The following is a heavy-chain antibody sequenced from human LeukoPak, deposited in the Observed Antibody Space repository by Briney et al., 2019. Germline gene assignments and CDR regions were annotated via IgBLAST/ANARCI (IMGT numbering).Heavy chain of an antibody. V-gene: IGHV1-8*02. CDR2: MNPNSGNT. CDR3: ARDLGGARGEDIVATMFLPQTFPSRMDV. Sequence: ASVKVSCKASGYTFTSYYMHWVRQATEQGLEWMGWMNPNSGNTGYAQKFQGRVTMTRNTSISTAYMELSSLRSEDTAVCYCARDLGGARGEDIVATMFLPQTFPSRMDVWGQGTTVTVSS. J-gene: IGHJ6*02. D-gene: IGHD5-12*01. CDR1: GYTFTSYY.